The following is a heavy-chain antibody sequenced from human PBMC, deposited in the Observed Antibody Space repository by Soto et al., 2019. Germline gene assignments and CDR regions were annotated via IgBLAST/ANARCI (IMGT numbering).Heavy chain of an antibody. Sequence: SQTLSLTCAISGDSVSSTSTAWSWIRQSPSRGLEWLGRTYYRSKWYSDYAVSVKSRITINPDTSKNQFSLQLNSVTPEDTAVYYCARGSYYSGWVWGQGTLVTVSA. CDR3: ARGSYYSGWV. D-gene: IGHD6-19*01. J-gene: IGHJ4*02. V-gene: IGHV6-1*01. CDR2: TYYRSKWYS. CDR1: GDSVSSTSTA.